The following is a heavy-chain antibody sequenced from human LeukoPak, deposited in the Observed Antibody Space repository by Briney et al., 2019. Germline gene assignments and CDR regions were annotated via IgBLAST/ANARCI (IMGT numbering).Heavy chain of an antibody. CDR3: AELGITMIGGV. J-gene: IGHJ6*04. V-gene: IGHV3-23*01. CDR1: GFTFSNYA. Sequence: PGGSLRLSCAASGFTFSNYAMTWVRRAPGKGLEWVSAISGSGFSTYYADSVKGRFTISRDNAKNSLYLQMNSLRAEDTAVYYCAELGITMIGGVWGKGTTVTISS. CDR2: ISGSGFST. D-gene: IGHD3-10*02.